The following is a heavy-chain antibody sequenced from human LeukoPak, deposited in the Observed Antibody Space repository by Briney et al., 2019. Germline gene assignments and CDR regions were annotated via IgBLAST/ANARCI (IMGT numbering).Heavy chain of an antibody. CDR2: ITPIFGTA. J-gene: IGHJ4*02. V-gene: IGHV1-69*13. D-gene: IGHD5-18*01. Sequence: SVKVSCRASGGTFSNHAINWVRQAPGQGLEWMGGITPIFGTANYLQKFQGRVTITADESTSTVYMELSRLRFQDTAIYYCARASSDDTAMATPFAYWGQGTLVTVSS. CDR3: ARASSDDTAMATPFAY. CDR1: GGTFSNHA.